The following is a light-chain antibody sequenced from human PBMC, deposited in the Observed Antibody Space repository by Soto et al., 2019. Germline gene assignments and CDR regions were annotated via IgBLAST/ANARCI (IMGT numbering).Light chain of an antibody. Sequence: DIKMTQSPSTLSASVGDRVTITCRASQSINSWLAWYQQKPGKAPKVLIYKASDLESGVPSRFSGSGSGTEFTLTISSLQPDDFATYYCQQYNTYWTFGQGTKVEIK. V-gene: IGKV1-5*03. J-gene: IGKJ1*01. CDR1: QSINSW. CDR3: QQYNTYWT. CDR2: KAS.